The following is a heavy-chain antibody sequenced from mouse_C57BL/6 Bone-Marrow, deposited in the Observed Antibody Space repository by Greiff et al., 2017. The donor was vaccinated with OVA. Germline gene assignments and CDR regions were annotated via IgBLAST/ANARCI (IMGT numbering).Heavy chain of an antibody. CDR3: ARSGYDYDGGDYAMDY. CDR2: LYPRSGNT. V-gene: IGHV1-81*01. Sequence: QVQLQQSGAELARPGASVKLSCKASGYTFTSYGISWVKQSTGQGLEWIGELYPRSGNTYSNEKFKGKATLTADKSSSTAYMELRSLTSEDSAVYFCARSGYDYDGGDYAMDYWGQGTSVTVSS. J-gene: IGHJ4*01. D-gene: IGHD2-4*01. CDR1: GYTFTSYG.